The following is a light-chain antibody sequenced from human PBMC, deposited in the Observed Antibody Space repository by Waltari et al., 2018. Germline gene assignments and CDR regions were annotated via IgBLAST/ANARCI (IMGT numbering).Light chain of an antibody. CDR2: DTS. CDR3: QQTSSWPRT. CDR1: QSVSIN. J-gene: IGKJ4*01. V-gene: IGKV3-11*01. Sequence: EIVLTQSPATLSLSPGQRATLSCRASQSVSINLGWYQQKLGQPPRLLIYDTSNRATGIPDRFSASGYGTDFTLTISSLEPEDFAVYFCQQTSSWPRTFGGGTKVEIK.